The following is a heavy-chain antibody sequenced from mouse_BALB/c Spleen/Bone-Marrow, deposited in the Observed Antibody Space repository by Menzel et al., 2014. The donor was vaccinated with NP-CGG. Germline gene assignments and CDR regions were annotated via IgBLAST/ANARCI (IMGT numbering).Heavy chain of an antibody. Sequence: VHLVESGPGLVSPSQSLSITCTVSGFSLTSYGVHWVRQPPGMGLEWLGVIWAGGSTNYNSALMSRLSISKDNSKSQVFLKMNSLQTDDTAMYYCARGFHLDYWGQGTTLSVSS. CDR3: ARGFHLDY. J-gene: IGHJ2*01. V-gene: IGHV2-9*02. D-gene: IGHD1-2*01. CDR1: GFSLTSYG. CDR2: IWAGGST.